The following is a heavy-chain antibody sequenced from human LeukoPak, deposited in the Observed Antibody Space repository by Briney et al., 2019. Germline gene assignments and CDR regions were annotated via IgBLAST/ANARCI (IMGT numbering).Heavy chain of an antibody. Sequence: PGGSLRLSCAASGFTFSNAWMSWVRQTPGKGLEWVGRIKSKIDGGTTDYGAPVKGRFTISRDDSKNTLYLQMNSLKTEDTAVYYCITAQIYSGSPGLDNWGQGTLVTVSS. D-gene: IGHD5-12*01. CDR3: ITAQIYSGSPGLDN. CDR1: GFTFSNAW. J-gene: IGHJ4*02. V-gene: IGHV3-15*01. CDR2: IKSKIDGGTT.